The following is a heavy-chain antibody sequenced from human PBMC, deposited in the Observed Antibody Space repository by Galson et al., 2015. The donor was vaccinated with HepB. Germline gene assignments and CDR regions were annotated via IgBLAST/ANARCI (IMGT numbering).Heavy chain of an antibody. CDR3: ATGEDGQLWLLPTLYY. J-gene: IGHJ4*02. CDR1: GYTLTELP. CDR2: FDPEDGET. D-gene: IGHD5-18*01. Sequence: SVKVSCKVSGYTLTELPMHWVRQAPGKGLEWMGGFDPEDGETIYAQKFQGRVTMTEDTSTDTAYMELSSLRSEDTAVYYCATGEDGQLWLLPTLYYWGQGTLVTVSS. V-gene: IGHV1-24*01.